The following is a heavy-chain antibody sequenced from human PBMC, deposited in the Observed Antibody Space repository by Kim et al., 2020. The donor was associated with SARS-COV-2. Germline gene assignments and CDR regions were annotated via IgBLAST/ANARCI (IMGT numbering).Heavy chain of an antibody. CDR1: GVSISSYY. J-gene: IGHJ4*02. CDR3: ARRALGYCSGGYGYSGYDY. V-gene: IGHV4-59*08. D-gene: IGHD2-15*01. CDR2: IYYSGST. Sequence: SETLSLTCTVSGVSISSYYWSWIRQPPGKGLEWIGYIYYSGSTNYNPSLKSRVTISVDTSKNQFSLKLSSVTAADTAVYYCARRALGYCSGGYGYSGYDYWGQATPVSVS.